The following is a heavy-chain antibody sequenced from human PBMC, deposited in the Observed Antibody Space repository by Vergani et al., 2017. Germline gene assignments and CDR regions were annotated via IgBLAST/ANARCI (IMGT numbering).Heavy chain of an antibody. V-gene: IGHV1-46*03. CDR1: GYTFSNYY. CDR3: ARGDYVILTGYRY. CDR2: INPSGGHT. J-gene: IGHJ4*02. Sequence: QVQLVQSGAEVKKSGASVKVSCKTSGYTFSNYYMHWVRQAPGQGLEWMGIINPSGGHTNYAQKFQGRVTMTRDTSTSTVYMELSSLRSEDTAIDYCARGDYVILTGYRYWGQGTLVTVSA. D-gene: IGHD3-9*01.